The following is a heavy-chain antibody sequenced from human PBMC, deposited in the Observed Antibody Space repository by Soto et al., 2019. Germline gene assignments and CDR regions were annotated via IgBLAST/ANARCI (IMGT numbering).Heavy chain of an antibody. V-gene: IGHV3-48*02. D-gene: IGHD3-16*01. CDR3: AREMGACSDSSCYPGPYDS. Sequence: VGSLRLSCAASGFTFTSYSMNWVRQAPGPGLEWVSYITSKSTTIKYADSVKGRFTVSRDNAKNSLYLQLNSLRDEDTAVYYCAREMGACSDSSCYPGPYDSWGQGTLVTVSS. CDR1: GFTFTSYS. CDR2: ITSKSTTI. J-gene: IGHJ5*02.